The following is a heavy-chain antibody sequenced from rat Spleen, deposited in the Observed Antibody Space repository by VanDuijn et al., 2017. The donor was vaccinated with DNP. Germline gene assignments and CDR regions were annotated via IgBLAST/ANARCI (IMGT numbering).Heavy chain of an antibody. CDR3: AGRPPPTRGPFDY. J-gene: IGHJ2*01. V-gene: IGHV5-31*01. Sequence: EVQLVESGGGPVQPGRSLKLSCVASGFIFSNYWMTWIRQAPGKGLEWVASISNSGDKTYYRKSVKGRFTISRDNAKSTLYLQMDSLRSEDTATYYCAGRPPPTRGPFDYWGQGVTVTVSS. CDR2: ISNSGDKT. D-gene: IGHD1-4*01. CDR1: GFIFSNYW.